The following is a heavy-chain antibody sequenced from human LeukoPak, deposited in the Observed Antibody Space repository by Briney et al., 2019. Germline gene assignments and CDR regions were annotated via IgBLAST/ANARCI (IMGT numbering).Heavy chain of an antibody. Sequence: GGSLRLSCAASGFTFTNAWMSWVRQAPGRGLEWVGRIKSTTNGGTTDYAAPMKGRFTISRDDSKNTLYLQMNSLKTEDTAVYYCTTLFYYDASDYWGQGTLVTVSS. CDR3: TTLFYYDASDY. CDR2: IKSTTNGGTT. J-gene: IGHJ4*02. D-gene: IGHD3-22*01. CDR1: GFTFTNAW. V-gene: IGHV3-15*01.